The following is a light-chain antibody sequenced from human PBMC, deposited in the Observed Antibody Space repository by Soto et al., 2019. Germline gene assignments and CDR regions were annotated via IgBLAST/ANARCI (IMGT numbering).Light chain of an antibody. CDR3: CSYTVTYTSV. Sequence: QSALTQPRSVSGSPGQSVTISCTGTSSDVGGYNYVSWYQQHPGKAPKLVIYDVSKRPSGVPDRFYGSKSGNTASLTISGLQPEYEADYYCCSYTVTYTSVFGGGTKVTVL. V-gene: IGLV2-11*01. CDR2: DVS. CDR1: SSDVGGYNY. J-gene: IGLJ3*02.